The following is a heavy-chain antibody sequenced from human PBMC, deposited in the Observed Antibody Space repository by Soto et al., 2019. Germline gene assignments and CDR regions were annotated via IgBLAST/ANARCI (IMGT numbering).Heavy chain of an antibody. CDR2: ISWNSDSI. Sequence: EAQLVESGGGLVQPGRSLRLSCLGSGFIFDDFAIHWVRQAPGKGLEWVSGISWNSDSIGYADSVKGRFTISRDNAKNALYLQMNSLRVEDTALYYCTKVGGLYDFWSGPLHFDLWGQGTLVTVSS. V-gene: IGHV3-9*01. CDR1: GFIFDDFA. CDR3: TKVGGLYDFWSGPLHFDL. J-gene: IGHJ4*02. D-gene: IGHD3-3*01.